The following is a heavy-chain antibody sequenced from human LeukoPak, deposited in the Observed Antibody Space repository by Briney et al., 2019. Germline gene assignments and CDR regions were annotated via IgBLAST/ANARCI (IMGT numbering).Heavy chain of an antibody. D-gene: IGHD3-9*01. V-gene: IGHV4-39*07. CDR1: GASISRSSFL. CDR3: ARQDYFDWLPPGPFDF. Sequence: SETLSLTCTVSGASISRSSFLWGWIRQSPGKGLEWIGSIYYSGSSYYNPSLRSRATISVDTSKNQFSLKLRSVTAADTAVYYCARQDYFDWLPPGPFDFWGQGILVTVSS. J-gene: IGHJ4*02. CDR2: IYYSGSS.